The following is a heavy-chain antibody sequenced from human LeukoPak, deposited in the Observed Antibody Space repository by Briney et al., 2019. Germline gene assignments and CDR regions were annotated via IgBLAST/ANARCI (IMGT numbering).Heavy chain of an antibody. D-gene: IGHD6-19*01. J-gene: IGHJ4*02. V-gene: IGHV3-23*01. CDR2: ISGSGGST. CDR1: GFTFSSYA. Sequence: GGSLRLSCAAPGFTFSSYAMSWVRQAPGKGLEWVSAISGSGGSTYYADSVKGRFTISRDNSKNTLYLQMNSLRAEDTAVYYCAKDPSSGWYVYYFDYWGQGTLATVSS. CDR3: AKDPSSGWYVYYFDY.